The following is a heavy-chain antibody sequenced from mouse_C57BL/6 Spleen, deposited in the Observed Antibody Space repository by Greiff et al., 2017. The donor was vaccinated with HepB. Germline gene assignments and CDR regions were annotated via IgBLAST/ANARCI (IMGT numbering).Heavy chain of an antibody. V-gene: IGHV7-3*01. CDR2: IRNKANGYTT. CDR3: ARYNDYEGWFAY. D-gene: IGHD2-4*01. J-gene: IGHJ3*01. CDR1: GFTFTDYY. Sequence: EVKLMESGGGLVQPGGSLSLSCAASGFTFTDYYMSWVRQPPGKALEWLGFIRNKANGYTTEYSASVKGRFTISRDNSQSILYLQMNALRAEDSATYYCARYNDYEGWFAYWGQGTLVTVSA.